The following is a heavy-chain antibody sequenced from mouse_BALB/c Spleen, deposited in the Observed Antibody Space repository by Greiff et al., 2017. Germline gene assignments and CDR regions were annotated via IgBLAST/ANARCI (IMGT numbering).Heavy chain of an antibody. Sequence: EVKLMESGGGLVKPGGSLKLSCAASGFTFSSYTMSWVRQTPEKRLEWVATISSGGGNTYYPDSVKGRFTISRDNAKNNLYLQMSSLRSEDTALYYCARSEYGNYRYFDVWGAGTTVTVSS. CDR1: GFTFSSYT. D-gene: IGHD2-10*02. V-gene: IGHV5-9*03. J-gene: IGHJ1*01. CDR2: ISSGGGNT. CDR3: ARSEYGNYRYFDV.